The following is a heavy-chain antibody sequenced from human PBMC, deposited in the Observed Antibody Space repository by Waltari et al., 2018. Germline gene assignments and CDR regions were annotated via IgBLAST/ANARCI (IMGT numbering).Heavy chain of an antibody. CDR2: IIPIFGTA. CDR1: GGTFSSYA. D-gene: IGHD2-2*01. Sequence: QVQLVQSGAEVKKPGSSVKVSCKASGGTFSSYAISWVRQAPGQGLEWMGGIIPIFGTANYAQKFQGRVTITADESMSTAYMELSSLRSEDTAVYYCARVGYCSSTSCSRGAFDIWGQGTMVTVSS. V-gene: IGHV1-69*01. CDR3: ARVGYCSSTSCSRGAFDI. J-gene: IGHJ3*02.